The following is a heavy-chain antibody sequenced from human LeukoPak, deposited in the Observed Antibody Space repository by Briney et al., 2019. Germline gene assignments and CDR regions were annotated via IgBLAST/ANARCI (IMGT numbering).Heavy chain of an antibody. CDR3: TRMTTGHDY. J-gene: IGHJ4*02. CDR2: INHSGYT. D-gene: IGHD1-14*01. Sequence: ETLSLTCTVSGVSFDDYYWSWVRQTPGKGLEWLGEINHSGYTNDSPSLKSRVTLSIDTSNKQFSLNLRSVTVADAGIYYCTRMTTGHDYWGQGTLVTVSS. V-gene: IGHV4-34*01. CDR1: GVSFDDYY.